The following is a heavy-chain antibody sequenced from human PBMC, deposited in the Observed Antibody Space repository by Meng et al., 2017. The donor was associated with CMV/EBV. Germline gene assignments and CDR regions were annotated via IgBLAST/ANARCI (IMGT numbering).Heavy chain of an antibody. CDR1: GFTFSSYS. J-gene: IGHJ6*02. CDR3: ARDRGAVTHYYYYGMDV. D-gene: IGHD4-23*01. V-gene: IGHV3-21*01. Sequence: GGSLRLSCAASGFTFSSYSMNWVRQAPGKGLEWVSSISSSSSYIYYADSVKGRFTISRDNAKNSLYLQMNSLRAEDTAVYYCARDRGAVTHYYYYGMDVRGQGTTVTVSS. CDR2: ISSSSSYI.